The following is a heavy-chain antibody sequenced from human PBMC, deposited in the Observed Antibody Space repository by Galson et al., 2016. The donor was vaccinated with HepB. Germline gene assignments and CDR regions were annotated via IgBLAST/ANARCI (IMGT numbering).Heavy chain of an antibody. D-gene: IGHD3-9*01. J-gene: IGHJ4*02. CDR3: ARGVDFDWLLSWGLSYFDY. V-gene: IGHV4-34*01. CDR1: GASFSGYY. CDR2: INHSGST. Sequence: SETLSLTCAVYGASFSGYYWSWIRHPPGKGLEWIGEINHSGSTNYNPSLKSRVTKSVDTSKNQFSLKLSSVTAADTAVYYCARGVDFDWLLSWGLSYFDYWGQGTLVTVSS.